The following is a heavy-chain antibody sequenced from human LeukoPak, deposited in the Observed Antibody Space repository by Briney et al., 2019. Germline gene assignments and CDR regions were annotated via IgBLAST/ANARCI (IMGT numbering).Heavy chain of an antibody. V-gene: IGHV4-31*03. CDR2: IYYSGST. Sequence: SETLSLTCTVSGGSISSGGYYWSWLRQHPGRGLEWIGYIYYSGSTYYNPSLKSRVTISVDTSKNQFSLKVNSVTAADTAVYYCARAYCTSTTCWGYFDYWGQGTLVTVSS. J-gene: IGHJ4*02. D-gene: IGHD2-2*01. CDR3: ARAYCTSTTCWGYFDY. CDR1: GGSISSGGYY.